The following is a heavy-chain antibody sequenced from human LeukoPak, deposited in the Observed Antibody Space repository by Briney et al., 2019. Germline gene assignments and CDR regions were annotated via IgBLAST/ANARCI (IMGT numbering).Heavy chain of an antibody. CDR1: GFTFDDYA. CDR3: ARDMGWQQFDQ. V-gene: IGHV3-43D*03. Sequence: SGGSLRLSCAASGFTFDDYAMHWVRQAPGKGLEWVSLISWDGGSTYYADSVKGRFTISRDNSKNSLYLQMNSLTVEDTAVYYCARDMGWQQFDQWGQGTLVTVSS. D-gene: IGHD5-24*01. CDR2: ISWDGGST. J-gene: IGHJ4*02.